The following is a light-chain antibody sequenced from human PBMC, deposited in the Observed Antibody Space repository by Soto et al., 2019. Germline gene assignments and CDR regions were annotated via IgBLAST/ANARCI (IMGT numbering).Light chain of an antibody. CDR3: CSYAGSNVFDV. CDR2: AVR. Sequence: QSALTQPRSVSGSRGQTVTISCTGSSSDIGAYNFVSWYQQFAGQAPKLLIFAVRKRPAGVPARFSASKSGNTASLTISGLEAEDEADYYCCSYAGSNVFDVFGTGTKLTVL. V-gene: IGLV2-11*01. J-gene: IGLJ1*01. CDR1: SSDIGAYNF.